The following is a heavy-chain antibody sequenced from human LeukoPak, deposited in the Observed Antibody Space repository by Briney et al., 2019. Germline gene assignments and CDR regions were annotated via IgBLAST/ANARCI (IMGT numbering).Heavy chain of an antibody. J-gene: IGHJ6*04. V-gene: IGHV3-21*01. Sequence: GGSLRLSCAASGFTFSSYSMNWVRLAPGKGLEWVSSISSSSSYIYYADSVKGRFTISRDNAKNSLYLQMNSLRAEDTAVYYCARDPQDYYGMDVWGKGTTVTVSS. CDR3: ARDPQDYYGMDV. CDR2: ISSSSSYI. CDR1: GFTFSSYS.